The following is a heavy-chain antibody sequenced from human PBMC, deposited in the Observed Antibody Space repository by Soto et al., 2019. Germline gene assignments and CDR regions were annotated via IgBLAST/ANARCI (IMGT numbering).Heavy chain of an antibody. V-gene: IGHV3-23*01. J-gene: IGHJ4*02. D-gene: IGHD3-22*01. CDR1: GFSFSSYA. CDR3: AKDPYGLIVLPNGDY. CDR2: ISGSGGST. Sequence: PGGSLRLSCAASGFSFSSYAMSWVRQAPGKRLEWVSAISGSGGSTYYADSVKGRFTISRDNSKNTLYLQMNSLRADYTAVYYCAKDPYGLIVLPNGDYWGQGTLVTVSS.